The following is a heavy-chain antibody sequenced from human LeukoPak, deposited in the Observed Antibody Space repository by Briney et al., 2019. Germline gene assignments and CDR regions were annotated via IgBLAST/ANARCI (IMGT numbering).Heavy chain of an antibody. V-gene: IGHV3-23*01. D-gene: IGHD3-10*01. CDR2: ISGSGGST. CDR1: GFTFSSYA. Sequence: GGSLRLSCAASGFTFSSYAMSWVRQAPGKGLEWVSAISGSGGSTYYADSVKGRFTISRDNSKNTLYLQMNSLRAEDTAVYYCAKGRGYYGSGSYYNPGGFDYWGQGTLVTVSS. J-gene: IGHJ4*02. CDR3: AKGRGYYGSGSYYNPGGFDY.